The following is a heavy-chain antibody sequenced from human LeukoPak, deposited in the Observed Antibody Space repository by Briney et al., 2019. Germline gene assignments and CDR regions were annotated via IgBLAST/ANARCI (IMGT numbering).Heavy chain of an antibody. D-gene: IGHD2-15*01. V-gene: IGHV4-30-2*01. CDR3: ARGLGYCSGGSCYDWFDP. CDR1: GGSISSGGYS. CDR2: IYHSGST. J-gene: IGHJ5*02. Sequence: SQTLSLTCAVSGGSISSGGYSWSWIRQPPGKGLEWIGYIYHSGSTYYNPSLKSRVTISVDRSKNQFSLKLSSVTAADTAVYYCARGLGYCSGGSCYDWFDPWGQGTLVTVSS.